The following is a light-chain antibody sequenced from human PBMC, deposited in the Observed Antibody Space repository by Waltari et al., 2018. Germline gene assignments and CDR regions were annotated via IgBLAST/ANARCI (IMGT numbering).Light chain of an antibody. CDR2: RAS. J-gene: IGKJ2*01. V-gene: IGKV1-NL1*01. CDR3: HHCSSSPPFT. CDR1: QDINGS. Sequence: DVQLTQLPSSLSASVGERVTITCRATQDINGSLAWFQQKSGKAPELLISRASRLQNGVPSRFSGSASGTDFTLTISGLQLEDVATYYCHHCSSSPPFTFGPGTKL.